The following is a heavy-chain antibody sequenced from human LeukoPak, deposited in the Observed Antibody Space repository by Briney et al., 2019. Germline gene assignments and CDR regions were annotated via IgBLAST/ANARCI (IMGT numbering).Heavy chain of an antibody. CDR1: GGSISSSSYY. J-gene: IGHJ5*02. Sequence: PSETLSLTCTVSGGSISSSSYYWGWIRQPPGKGLEWIGSIYYSGSTYYNPSLKSRVTISVDTSKNQFSLKLSSVTAADTAVYYCARKLVGATMGNWFDPWGQGTLVTVSS. CDR2: IYYSGST. D-gene: IGHD1-26*01. CDR3: ARKLVGATMGNWFDP. V-gene: IGHV4-39*07.